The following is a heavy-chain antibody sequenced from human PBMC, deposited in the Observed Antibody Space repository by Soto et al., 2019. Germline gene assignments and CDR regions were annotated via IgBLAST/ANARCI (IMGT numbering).Heavy chain of an antibody. V-gene: IGHV2-5*02. CDR2: IYWDDDK. J-gene: IGHJ5*02. CDR3: AYRQDYRGSWTSGWFDP. CDR1: GFSLSTTGVV. D-gene: IGHD6-13*01. Sequence: QITCKESGPPLVKPTQTLTLTCTFSGFSLSTTGVVVGWIRQPPGKALEWLALIYWDDDKRYSPSLKTRLTINKDTYKSQVVLTMPNMDPVDRATYYWAYRQDYRGSWTSGWFDPWGQGTLVTVSS.